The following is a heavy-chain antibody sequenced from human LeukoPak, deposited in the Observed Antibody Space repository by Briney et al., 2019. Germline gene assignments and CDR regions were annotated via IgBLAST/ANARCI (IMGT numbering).Heavy chain of an antibody. Sequence: ASVNVSCKVSGYTLTELSMHWVRQAPGKGLEWVGGFDPEDGETIYAQKFQGRVTMTEDTSTDTAYMELSSLRSEDTAVYYCATISSSWYHYFDYWGQGTLVTVSS. CDR1: GYTLTELS. J-gene: IGHJ4*02. V-gene: IGHV1-24*01. D-gene: IGHD6-13*01. CDR2: FDPEDGET. CDR3: ATISSSWYHYFDY.